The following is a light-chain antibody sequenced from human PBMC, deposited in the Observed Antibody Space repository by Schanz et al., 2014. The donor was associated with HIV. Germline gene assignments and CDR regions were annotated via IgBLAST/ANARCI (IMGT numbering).Light chain of an antibody. CDR1: SSNIGNNA. CDR2: YSD. CDR3: QSYDVSLSGLV. Sequence: QSVLTQPPSVSEAPRQRVTISCSGSSSNIGNNAVNWYQQLPGTAPKLLIYYSDQRPSGVSARFSGSKSGTSASLAITGLQADDEAAYYCQSYDVSLSGLVFGGGTKLTVL. J-gene: IGLJ2*01. V-gene: IGLV1-36*01.